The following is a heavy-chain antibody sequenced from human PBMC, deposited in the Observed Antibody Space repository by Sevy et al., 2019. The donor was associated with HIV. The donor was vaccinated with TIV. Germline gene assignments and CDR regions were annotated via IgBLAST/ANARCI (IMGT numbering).Heavy chain of an antibody. CDR2: IYYSGST. J-gene: IGHJ4*02. V-gene: IGHV4-59*01. CDR1: GGSISSYY. Sequence: SETLSLTCTVSGGSISSYYWSWIRQPPGKGLEWIGYIYYSGSTNYNPSLKSRVTISVDTSKNQFSLKLSSVTAADTAVYYCARVQVGSGWYNKEKNYFDYWGQGTLVTVSS. CDR3: ARVQVGSGWYNKEKNYFDY. D-gene: IGHD6-19*01.